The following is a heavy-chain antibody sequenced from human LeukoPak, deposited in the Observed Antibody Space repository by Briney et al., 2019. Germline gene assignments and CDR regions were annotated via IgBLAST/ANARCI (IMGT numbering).Heavy chain of an antibody. CDR1: GYTFTRYY. V-gene: IGHV1-2*02. D-gene: IGHD2-2*02. CDR2: INPNSGGT. Sequence: ASVKVSCKASGYTFTRYYMHWVRHAPGQGLEWMGWINPNSGGTNYAQKFQGRVTMTRDTSISTAYMELSRLRSDDTAVYYCARVRDIVVVPAAIYTTGFDPWGQGTLVTVSS. CDR3: ARVRDIVVVPAAIYTTGFDP. J-gene: IGHJ5*02.